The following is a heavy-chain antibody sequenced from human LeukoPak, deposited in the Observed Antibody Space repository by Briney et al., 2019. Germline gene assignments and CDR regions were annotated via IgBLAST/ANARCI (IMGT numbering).Heavy chain of an antibody. V-gene: IGHV4-39*07. CDR1: GGSISSSSYY. CDR2: IYYSGST. CDR3: ARVPGYYDSSGYSYFYLDY. Sequence: PSETLSLTCTVSGGSISSSSYYWGWIRQPPGKGLEWIGSIYYSGSTNYNPSLKSRVTISVDTSKNQFSLNLSSVTAADTAVYYCARVPGYYDSSGYSYFYLDYWAPGTLVTVSS. J-gene: IGHJ4*02. D-gene: IGHD3-22*01.